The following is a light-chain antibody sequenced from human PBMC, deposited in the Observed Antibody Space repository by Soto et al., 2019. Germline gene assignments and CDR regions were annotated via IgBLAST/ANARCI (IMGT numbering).Light chain of an antibody. CDR2: GND. Sequence: QSALTQPPSASGTPGQRGTISCSGSSSNIGGNIVNWYQQLPGTAPKLLIFGNDQRPSWVPDRFSGSKSGTSASLAISGLQSEDEANYYCAAWDDSLNGVVFGGGTK. CDR1: SSNIGGNI. CDR3: AAWDDSLNGVV. J-gene: IGLJ2*01. V-gene: IGLV1-44*01.